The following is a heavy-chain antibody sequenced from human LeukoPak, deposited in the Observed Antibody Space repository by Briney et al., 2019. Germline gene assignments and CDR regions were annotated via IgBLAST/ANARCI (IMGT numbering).Heavy chain of an antibody. V-gene: IGHV5-10-1*01. CDR2: IDPSDSHI. D-gene: IGHD2-8*01. CDR1: GYSFSAYW. Sequence: GESLKISCQGSGYSFSAYWITWVRQMPGKGLEWMGRIDPSDSHINYSASFQGHVTISVDKSISTAYLQWSSLKASDTAMYYCASVYAGDFDYWGREPWSPSP. J-gene: IGHJ4*02. CDR3: ASVYAGDFDY.